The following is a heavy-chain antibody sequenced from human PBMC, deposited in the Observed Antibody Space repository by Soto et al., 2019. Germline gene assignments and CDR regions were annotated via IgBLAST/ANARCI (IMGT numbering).Heavy chain of an antibody. CDR3: ARDLPPMVYAKGYSEYFQH. V-gene: IGHV3-30-3*01. CDR2: ISYDGSNK. J-gene: IGHJ1*01. D-gene: IGHD2-8*01. CDR1: GFTFSSYA. Sequence: QVQLVESGGGVVQPGRSLRLSCAASGFTFSSYAMHWVRQAPGKGLEWVAVISYDGSNKYYADSVKGRFTISRDNSKNTLYLQMNSLRAEDTAVYYCARDLPPMVYAKGYSEYFQHWGQGTLVTVSS.